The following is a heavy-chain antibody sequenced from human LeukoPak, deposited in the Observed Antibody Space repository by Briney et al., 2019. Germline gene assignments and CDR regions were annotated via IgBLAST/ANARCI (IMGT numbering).Heavy chain of an antibody. D-gene: IGHD1-26*01. CDR3: ARDESYSGSYSIDY. Sequence: GGSLRLSCAASGFTFSSYAMHWVRQAPGKGLEWVAVISYDGSNKYYADSVKGRSTISRDNSKNTLYLQMNSLRAEDTAVYYCARDESYSGSYSIDYWGQGTLVTVSS. CDR1: GFTFSSYA. V-gene: IGHV3-30*04. J-gene: IGHJ4*02. CDR2: ISYDGSNK.